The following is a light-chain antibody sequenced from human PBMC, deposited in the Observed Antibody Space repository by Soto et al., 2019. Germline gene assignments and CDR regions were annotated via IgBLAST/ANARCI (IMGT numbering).Light chain of an antibody. Sequence: EIVLTQSPGTLSSSPGERATLSCRASQSLYNSFLAWYQQKPGQTPRLLINAVSNKATGVPDRFSGSGSGTDFTLTISRLQPEDFAMYYCQQYGSPPHTFGQGTKVEI. J-gene: IGKJ2*01. CDR1: QSLYNSF. CDR3: QQYGSPPHT. CDR2: AVS. V-gene: IGKV3-20*01.